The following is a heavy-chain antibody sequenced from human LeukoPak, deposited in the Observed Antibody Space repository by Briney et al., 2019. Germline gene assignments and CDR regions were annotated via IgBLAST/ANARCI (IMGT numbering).Heavy chain of an antibody. D-gene: IGHD3-16*01. CDR1: GFTFDDYA. CDR2: ISWNSGSI. Sequence: QPGGSLRLSCGASGFTFDDYAMHWVRQAPGKGLEWVSGISWNSGSIAYADSVKGRFTISRDNAENSLYLQVNSLRVEDTALYYCAKDLIRDTGMFIPGHWGQGTQVTVSS. V-gene: IGHV3-9*01. J-gene: IGHJ4*02. CDR3: AKDLIRDTGMFIPGH.